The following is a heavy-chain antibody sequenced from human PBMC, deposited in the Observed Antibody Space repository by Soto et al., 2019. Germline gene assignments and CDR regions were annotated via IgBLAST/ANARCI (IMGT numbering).Heavy chain of an antibody. J-gene: IGHJ2*01. CDR3: VRQHSNFWSGSYTGSSYFDF. CDR2: LYPGDSGT. Sequence: GETLKISCHGSGYQFSDYWIGWVRQMPGKGLEWMGILYPGDSGTKYSPSFQGHVTFSVDTSISTAFLQWDSLQASDTAIYYCVRQHSNFWSGSYTGSSYFDFWGRGTLVTVSS. V-gene: IGHV5-51*01. D-gene: IGHD3-3*01. CDR1: GYQFSDYW.